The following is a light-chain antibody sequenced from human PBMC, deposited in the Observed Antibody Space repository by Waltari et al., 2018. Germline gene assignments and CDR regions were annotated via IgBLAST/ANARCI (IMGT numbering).Light chain of an antibody. J-gene: IGKJ1*01. CDR2: DAS. CDR3: QKYGTLPAT. Sequence: IVLTQSPDTLSFSPGDRATLACRAGQSVSRTLAWYQQKPGQAPRLLIYDASSRTTGVPDRFSGSGSGTDFSLTISRLEPEDFAVYYCQKYGTLPATFGQGTKVEIK. CDR1: QSVSRT. V-gene: IGKV3-20*01.